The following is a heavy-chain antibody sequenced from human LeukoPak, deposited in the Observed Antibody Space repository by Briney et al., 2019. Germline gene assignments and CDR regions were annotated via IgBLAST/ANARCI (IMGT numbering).Heavy chain of an antibody. V-gene: IGHV4-4*07. CDR2: IYSSGSN. CDR1: GGSISGYF. D-gene: IGHD5-12*01. Sequence: SETLSVTCTVSGGSISGYFWSWIRQPAGKGLEWMGRIYSSGSNNYNPSLKSRVTMSLDTSKNHLSLNLSSVTAADTAVYYCAREPTSGREPTSGRPLDYWGQGTLVTVSS. CDR3: AREPTSGREPTSGRPLDY. J-gene: IGHJ4*02.